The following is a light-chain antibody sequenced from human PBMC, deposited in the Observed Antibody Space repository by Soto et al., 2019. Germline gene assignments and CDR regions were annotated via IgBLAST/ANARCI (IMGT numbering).Light chain of an antibody. V-gene: IGKV1-5*03. CDR3: QHYNSYWT. Sequence: DIQMTQSPSSLSASVGDRVTITCRASQDISRCLNWYQQKPGKAPKLLIYKASTLQYGVPSRFSGSGSGTEFSLTISSLQPDDVATYYCQHYNSYWTFGQGTKVDIK. J-gene: IGKJ1*01. CDR1: QDISRC. CDR2: KAS.